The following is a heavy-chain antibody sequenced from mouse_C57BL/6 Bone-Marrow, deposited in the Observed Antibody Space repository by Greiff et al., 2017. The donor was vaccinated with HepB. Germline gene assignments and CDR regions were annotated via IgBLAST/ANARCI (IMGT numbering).Heavy chain of an antibody. Sequence: EVHLVESEGGLVQPGSSMKLSCTASGFTFSDYYMAWVRQVPEKGLEWVANINYDGSSTYYLDSLKSRFIISRDNAKNILYLQMSSLKSEDTATYYCARVGSSYDYAMDYWGQGTSVTVSS. V-gene: IGHV5-16*01. D-gene: IGHD1-1*01. CDR1: GFTFSDYY. CDR2: INYDGSST. J-gene: IGHJ4*01. CDR3: ARVGSSYDYAMDY.